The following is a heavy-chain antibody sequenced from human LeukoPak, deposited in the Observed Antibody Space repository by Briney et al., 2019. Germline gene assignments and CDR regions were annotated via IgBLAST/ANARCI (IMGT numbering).Heavy chain of an antibody. D-gene: IGHD1-26*01. CDR1: GFIFSSSV. J-gene: IGHJ4*02. V-gene: IGHV3-23*01. Sequence: GGSLRLSGAASGFIFSSSVMTSVRQAPGKGLEWVSVISGSEDTEYYEGSLKGRFAISRDISKNTLYLQMNTLRADDTAVYYCAKGQGIGSYNFNYWGQGSLVTVSS. CDR2: ISGSEDTE. CDR3: AKGQGIGSYNFNY.